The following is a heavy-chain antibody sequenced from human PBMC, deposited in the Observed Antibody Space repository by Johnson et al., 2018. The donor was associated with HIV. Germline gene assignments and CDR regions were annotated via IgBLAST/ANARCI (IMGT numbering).Heavy chain of an antibody. Sequence: VQLVESGGGVVQPGRSLRLSCAASGFTFSSYDVHWVRQAPGKGLEWVAVISYDGSNKYYADSVKGRFTISRDNAKNSLYLQMNSLRAEDTAVYYCATPRSEYQPDDAFDIWGQGTMVTVSS. J-gene: IGHJ3*02. CDR1: GFTFSSYD. V-gene: IGHV3-30-3*01. D-gene: IGHD2-2*01. CDR3: ATPRSEYQPDDAFDI. CDR2: ISYDGSNK.